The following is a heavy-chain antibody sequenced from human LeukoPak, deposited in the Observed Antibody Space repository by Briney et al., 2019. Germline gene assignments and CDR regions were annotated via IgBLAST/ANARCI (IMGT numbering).Heavy chain of an antibody. CDR3: ARDRGDDYNLYYFDY. D-gene: IGHD5-24*01. CDR1: GGSISSYY. CDR2: IYYIGST. J-gene: IGHJ4*02. V-gene: IGHV4-59*01. Sequence: SESLSLTWTVAGGSISSYYWSWSRQPPGKGLGWIGNIYYIGSTNYNPSLKSRVTISLDTSKTQFSLKLSSVTAADTAVYYCARDRGDDYNLYYFDYWGQGTLVTVSS.